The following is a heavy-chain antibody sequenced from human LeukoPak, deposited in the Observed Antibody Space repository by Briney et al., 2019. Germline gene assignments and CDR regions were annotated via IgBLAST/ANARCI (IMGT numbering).Heavy chain of an antibody. CDR2: ISSSSSYI. CDR1: GFTFSSNS. J-gene: IGHJ6*02. CDR3: ARDSVRGGRYGMDV. D-gene: IGHD3-10*01. Sequence: PGGSLRLPCAASGFTFSSNSMNWARQAPGKGLEWVSSISSSSSYIYYADSVKGRFTISRDNAKNSLYLQMNSLRAEDTAVYYCARDSVRGGRYGMDVWGQGTTVTVSS. V-gene: IGHV3-21*01.